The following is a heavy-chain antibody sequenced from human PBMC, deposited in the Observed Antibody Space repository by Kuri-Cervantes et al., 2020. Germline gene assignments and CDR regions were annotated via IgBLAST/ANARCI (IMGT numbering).Heavy chain of an antibody. CDR3: ARDAYSPPYGMDV. J-gene: IGHJ6*02. Sequence: GESLKISCAASGFTFSSYAMHWVGQAPGKGLEWVAVISYDGSNKYYADSVKGRFTISRDNSKNTLYLQMNSLRAEDTAVYYCARDAYSPPYGMDVWGQGTTVTVSS. V-gene: IGHV3-30-3*01. CDR2: ISYDGSNK. CDR1: GFTFSSYA. D-gene: IGHD6-13*01.